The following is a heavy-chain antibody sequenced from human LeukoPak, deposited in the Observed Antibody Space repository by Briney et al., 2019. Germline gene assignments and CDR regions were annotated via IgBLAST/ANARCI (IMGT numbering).Heavy chain of an antibody. CDR3: ARLNTGDGDDASRWFDP. J-gene: IGHJ5*02. CDR1: GYSFTSYW. V-gene: IGHV5-51*01. D-gene: IGHD4-17*01. CDR2: IYPGDSDT. Sequence: GESLKISCKDSGYSFTSYWIAWVRQMPGKGLEWMGIIYPGDSDTRYSPSFQGQVTISADKSISTAYLQWSSLKASDTAMYYCARLNTGDGDDASRWFDPWGQGTLVTVYS.